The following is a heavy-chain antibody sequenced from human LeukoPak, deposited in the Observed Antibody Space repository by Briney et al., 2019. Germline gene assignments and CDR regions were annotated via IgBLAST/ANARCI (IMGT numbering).Heavy chain of an antibody. V-gene: IGHV3-23*01. D-gene: IGHD2-15*01. J-gene: IGHJ5*02. CDR3: AKDGDIVVVVAATPGWFDP. Sequence: SGGTLRLSCAASGFTFSSYGMSWVRQAPGKGLEWVSAISGSGGSTYYADSVKGRFTISRDNSKNTLYLQMNSLRAEDTAVYYCAKDGDIVVVVAATPGWFDPWGQGTLATVSS. CDR1: GFTFSSYG. CDR2: ISGSGGST.